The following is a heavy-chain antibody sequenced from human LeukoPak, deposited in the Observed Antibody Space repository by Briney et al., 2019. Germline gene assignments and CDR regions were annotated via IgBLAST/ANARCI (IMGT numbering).Heavy chain of an antibody. CDR2: ISYDGSNI. CDR3: AKDRLKWLRSFDYYYGMGV. J-gene: IGHJ6*02. CDR1: GFTFSSYG. Sequence: GGSLRLSCAASGFTFSSYGMHWVRQAPGKGLEWVAVISYDGSNIYYADSVKGRFTISRDNSKNTLYLQMNSLRAEDTAVYYCAKDRLKWLRSFDYYYGMGVWGQGTTVTVSS. V-gene: IGHV3-30*18. D-gene: IGHD5-12*01.